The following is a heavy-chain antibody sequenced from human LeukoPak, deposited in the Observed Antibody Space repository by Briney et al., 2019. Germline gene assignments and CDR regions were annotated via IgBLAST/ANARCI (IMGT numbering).Heavy chain of an antibody. Sequence: GGSLRLSCAASGFTFSSYSMNWVRQAPGKGLEWVSSISSSSSYIYYADSVKGRFTISRDNAKNSLYLQMNSLRAEDTAVYYCARVLRRTRSGPADAFDIWGQGTMVTVSS. CDR3: ARVLRRTRSGPADAFDI. J-gene: IGHJ3*02. D-gene: IGHD1-14*01. V-gene: IGHV3-21*01. CDR1: GFTFSSYS. CDR2: ISSSSSYI.